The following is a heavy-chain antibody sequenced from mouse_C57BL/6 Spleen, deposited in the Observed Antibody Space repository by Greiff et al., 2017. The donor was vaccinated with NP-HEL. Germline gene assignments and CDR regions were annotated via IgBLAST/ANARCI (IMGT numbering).Heavy chain of an antibody. CDR3: ARDGYYGSSPFDY. J-gene: IGHJ2*01. V-gene: IGHV5-16*01. Sequence: DVKLVESEGGLVQPGSSMKLSCTASGFTFSDYYMAWVRQVPEKGLEWVANINYDGSSTYYLDSLKSRFIISRDNAKNILYLQMSSLKSEDTATYYCARDGYYGSSPFDYWGQGTTLTVSS. CDR2: INYDGSST. D-gene: IGHD1-1*01. CDR1: GFTFSDYY.